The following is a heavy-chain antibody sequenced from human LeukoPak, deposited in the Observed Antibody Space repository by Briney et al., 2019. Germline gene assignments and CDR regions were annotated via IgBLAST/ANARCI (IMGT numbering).Heavy chain of an antibody. J-gene: IGHJ3*02. CDR3: ARHYSPNLLLRYFDWLLYAFDI. CDR1: GGSISSSSYY. D-gene: IGHD3-9*01. CDR2: IYYSGST. Sequence: TSETLSLTCTVSGGSISSSSYYWGWIRQPPGKGLEWIGSIYYSGSTYYNPSLKSRVTISVDTSKNQFSLKLSSVTAADTAVYYCARHYSPNLLLRYFDWLLYAFDIWGQGTMVTVSS. V-gene: IGHV4-39*01.